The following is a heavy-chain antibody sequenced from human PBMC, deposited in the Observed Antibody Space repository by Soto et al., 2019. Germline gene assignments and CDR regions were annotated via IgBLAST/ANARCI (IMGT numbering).Heavy chain of an antibody. J-gene: IGHJ5*02. Sequence: EVQLLESGGGLIQPGGSLRLSCAASGLTFSSYAMSWVRQAPGKGLEWVSAISGSGGSTYYADSVKGRFTISRDNSKNTLYLQMNGLRAEDTAVYDCAKDQLYIRGVIHNWFDPWGQGTLVTVSS. D-gene: IGHD3-10*02. CDR2: ISGSGGST. CDR3: AKDQLYIRGVIHNWFDP. V-gene: IGHV3-23*01. CDR1: GLTFSSYA.